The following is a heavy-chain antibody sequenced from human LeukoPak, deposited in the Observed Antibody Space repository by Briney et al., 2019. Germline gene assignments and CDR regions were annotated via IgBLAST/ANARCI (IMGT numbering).Heavy chain of an antibody. J-gene: IGHJ4*02. Sequence: PGGSLRLSCAASGFTFSSYSMNWVRQAPGKGLEWVSSISSSSSYIYYADSAKGRFTISRDHSKNTLYLQMNSLRAEDTALYYCAKGGYDYVEVGYFDSWGQGTLVTVSS. CDR3: AKGGYDYVEVGYFDS. CDR2: ISSSSSYI. CDR1: GFTFSSYS. D-gene: IGHD5-12*01. V-gene: IGHV3-21*04.